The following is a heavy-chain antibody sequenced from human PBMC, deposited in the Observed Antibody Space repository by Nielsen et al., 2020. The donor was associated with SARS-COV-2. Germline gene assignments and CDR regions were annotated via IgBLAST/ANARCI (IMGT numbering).Heavy chain of an antibody. CDR2: ISWNSGSI. Sequence: GGSLRLSCAASGFTFDDYAMHWVRQAPGKGLEWVPGISWNSGSIAYADSVKGRFTISRDNAKNSLHLQMNGLRAEDTAVYYCATDYGGKGTFDYWGQGTLVTVSS. CDR3: ATDYGGKGTFDY. CDR1: GFTFDDYA. D-gene: IGHD4-23*01. J-gene: IGHJ4*02. V-gene: IGHV3-9*01.